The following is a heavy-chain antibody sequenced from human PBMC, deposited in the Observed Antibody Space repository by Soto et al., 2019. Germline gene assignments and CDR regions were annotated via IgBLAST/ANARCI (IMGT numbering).Heavy chain of an antibody. D-gene: IGHD1-26*01. CDR1: GGSISGYY. CDR2: MYSGGNT. CDR3: ARVSSGSSLYYFDF. J-gene: IGHJ4*02. Sequence: PSEPLSLTCTVSGGSISGYYWSWIRQPPGKGLEWIGYMYSGGNTNYNPSLKSRVTLSVDTSKNQFSLKVSSVTAADTAVYYCARVSSGSSLYYFDFRGQGTLVTVSS. V-gene: IGHV4-59*01.